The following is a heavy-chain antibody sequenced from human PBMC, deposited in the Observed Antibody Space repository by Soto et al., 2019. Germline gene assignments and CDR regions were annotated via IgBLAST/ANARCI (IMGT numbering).Heavy chain of an antibody. J-gene: IGHJ6*02. D-gene: IGHD3-22*01. CDR2: IYYSGST. Sequence: SLSLTCTVSGGSISSGGYYWSWIRQHPGKGLEWIGYIYYSGSTYYNPSLKSRVTISVDTSKNQFSLKLSSVTAADTAVYYCARDAKWLLPPTDYGMDVWAQGTTVTVSS. CDR1: GGSISSGGYY. CDR3: ARDAKWLLPPTDYGMDV. V-gene: IGHV4-31*03.